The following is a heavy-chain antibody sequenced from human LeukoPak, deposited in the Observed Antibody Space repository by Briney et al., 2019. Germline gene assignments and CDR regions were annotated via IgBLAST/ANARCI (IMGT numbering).Heavy chain of an antibody. V-gene: IGHV3-23*01. D-gene: IGHD3-10*01. Sequence: GGSLRLSCVGSGFSLRNYAMTWVRQAPGKGLEWVSTISGSGDYTYYADSVKGRFTISRDNSKNTLYLQMNSLRAEDTAVYYCAKVTYGSGTYGAFDSWGQGTLVTVSS. J-gene: IGHJ4*02. CDR3: AKVTYGSGTYGAFDS. CDR2: ISGSGDYT. CDR1: GFSLRNYA.